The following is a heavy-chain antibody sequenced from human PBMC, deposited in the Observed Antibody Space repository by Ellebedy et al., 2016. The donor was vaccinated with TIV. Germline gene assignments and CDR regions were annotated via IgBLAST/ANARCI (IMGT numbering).Heavy chain of an antibody. J-gene: IGHJ4*02. V-gene: IGHV3-53*01. CDR2: IYSGGST. CDR1: GFTVSSNY. CDR3: AREGRTYYYDSSGYDI. Sequence: GESLKISXAASGFTVSSNYRSWVRQAPGKGLEWVSVIYSGGSTYYADSVKGRFTISRDNSKNTLYLQMNSLRAEDTAVYYCAREGRTYYYDSSGYDIWGQGTLVTVSS. D-gene: IGHD3-22*01.